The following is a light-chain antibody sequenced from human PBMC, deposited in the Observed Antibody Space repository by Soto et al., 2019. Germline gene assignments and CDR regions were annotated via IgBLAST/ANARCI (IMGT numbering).Light chain of an antibody. J-gene: IGKJ1*01. V-gene: IGKV3-20*01. Sequence: ETVLTQSPGTLSLSPGERATLSCRASQTIRSNYLAWYRQTPGQAPRLLIYGASNRATGIADRFSGSGSGTDFTLINSRLEPEDFALYYCQQYGSSPWTFGQGTKLEIK. CDR3: QQYGSSPWT. CDR1: QTIRSNY. CDR2: GAS.